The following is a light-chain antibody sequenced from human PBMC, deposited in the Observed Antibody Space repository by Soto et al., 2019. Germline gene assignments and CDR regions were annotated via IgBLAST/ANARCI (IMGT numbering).Light chain of an antibody. CDR3: MQALQTPLT. Sequence: DIVMTQTPLSLPVTPGEPASISCRSSQSLLHTNGYKYLDWYLQKPGQSPQLLISLGSDRASGVPDRFSGSGSGTEFTLKISRVEAEDVGVYYCMQALQTPLTFGGGTQVEIK. V-gene: IGKV2-28*01. J-gene: IGKJ4*01. CDR2: LGS. CDR1: QSLLHTNGYKY.